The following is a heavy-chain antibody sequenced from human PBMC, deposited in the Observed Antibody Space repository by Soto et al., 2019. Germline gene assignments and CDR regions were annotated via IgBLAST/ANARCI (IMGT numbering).Heavy chain of an antibody. Sequence: QVQLQESGPGLVKPSQTLSLTCTVSGGSISSGGYYWSWIRQHPGKGLGWIGYIYHSGTTYYNPSLKSRVTTSVDTSKDQFSLTLTSVTAADADVSYGARVRGNQLRGWFDPWGQGTLVTVSS. CDR1: GGSISSGGYY. D-gene: IGHD2-2*01. CDR2: IYHSGTT. J-gene: IGHJ5*02. V-gene: IGHV4-31*03. CDR3: ARVRGNQLRGWFDP.